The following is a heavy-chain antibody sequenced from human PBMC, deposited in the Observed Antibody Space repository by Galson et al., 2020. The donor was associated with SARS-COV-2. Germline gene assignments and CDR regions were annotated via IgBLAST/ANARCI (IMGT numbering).Heavy chain of an antibody. D-gene: IGHD6-19*01. J-gene: IGHJ6*02. CDR3: VRVLSGGWPYYDFDAMDV. V-gene: IGHV1-2*02. CDR2: INPSTGSA. Sequence: ASVKVSCKASGYSFTGYYIYWVRQAPGQGLEYVGWINPSTGSANSGQKFQGRVTLASDMSITTAFMELKRLKVDDTSVYYCVRVLSGGWPYYDFDAMDVGGQGTTVTVSS. CDR1: GYSFTGYY.